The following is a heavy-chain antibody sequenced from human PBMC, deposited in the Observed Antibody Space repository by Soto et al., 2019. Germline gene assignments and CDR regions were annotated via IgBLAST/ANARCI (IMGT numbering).Heavy chain of an antibody. CDR3: ARLKTYYDILTGYWFDP. Sequence: QVQLVQSGAEVKKPGASVKVSCKASGYTFSSYDISWVRQAPGQGLEWMGWVSVYNGNTKYAQKFQGRVTMTTDTSTSTAYMELRSLRSDDTAVYYCARLKTYYDILTGYWFDPWGQGTLVTVSS. V-gene: IGHV1-18*01. D-gene: IGHD3-9*01. CDR1: GYTFSSYD. CDR2: VSVYNGNT. J-gene: IGHJ5*02.